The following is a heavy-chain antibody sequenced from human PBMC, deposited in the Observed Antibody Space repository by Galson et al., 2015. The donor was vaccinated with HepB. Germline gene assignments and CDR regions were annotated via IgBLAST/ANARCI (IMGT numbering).Heavy chain of an antibody. Sequence: SVKVSCKASGGTFSSYAISWVRQAPGQGPEWMGGIIPIFGTANYAQKFQGRVTITADESTSTAYMELSSLRSEDTAVYYCARDWAPSLGERLRGIFEEDCSSTSCYGPYYYGMDVWGQGTTVTVSS. CDR3: ARDWAPSLGERLRGIFEEDCSSTSCYGPYYYGMDV. CDR2: IIPIFGTA. D-gene: IGHD2-2*01. V-gene: IGHV1-69*13. J-gene: IGHJ6*02. CDR1: GGTFSSYA.